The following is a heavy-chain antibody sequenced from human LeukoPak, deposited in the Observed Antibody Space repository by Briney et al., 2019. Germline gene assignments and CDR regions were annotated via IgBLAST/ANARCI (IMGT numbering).Heavy chain of an antibody. V-gene: IGHV4-59*01. CDR2: IYYSGST. D-gene: IGHD6-19*01. CDR3: ARDLGYSSGRGFDY. CDR1: GGSISSYY. Sequence: PSETLSLTCTVSGGSISSYYWSWIRQPPGKGLEWIGYIYYSGSTNYNPSLKSRVTISVDTSKNQFSLKLSSVTVADTAVYYCARDLGYSSGRGFDYWGQGTLVTVSS. J-gene: IGHJ4*02.